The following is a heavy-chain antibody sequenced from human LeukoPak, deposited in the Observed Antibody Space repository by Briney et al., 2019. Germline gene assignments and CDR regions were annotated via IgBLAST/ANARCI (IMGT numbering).Heavy chain of an antibody. CDR2: IYPSGSDT. Sequence: GESLKISCKGSGYSFTSYWIAWGRQMPGKGLEWMGIIYPSGSDTRYSPSFQGQVTISADKSITSAYLQWSSLQSSDTAMYYCATLLYSSSSSRAFDIWGQGTMVTVSS. CDR1: GYSFTSYW. D-gene: IGHD6-6*01. CDR3: ATLLYSSSSSRAFDI. J-gene: IGHJ3*02. V-gene: IGHV5-51*01.